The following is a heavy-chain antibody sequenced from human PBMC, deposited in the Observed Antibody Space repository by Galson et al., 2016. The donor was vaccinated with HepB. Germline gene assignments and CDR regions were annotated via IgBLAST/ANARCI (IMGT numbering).Heavy chain of an antibody. Sequence: TLSLTCAVSGDSVSSGGNYWSWIRQHPGKGLEWIGYVSNSGSSYYNPSLKSRVIMSVDTSKNQFSLKLTSVTAADTAVYYCARDPVGFGVDYWGQGTLVTVSS. CDR2: VSNSGSS. V-gene: IGHV4-31*11. CDR3: ARDPVGFGVDY. D-gene: IGHD3-10*01. J-gene: IGHJ4*02. CDR1: GDSVSSGGNY.